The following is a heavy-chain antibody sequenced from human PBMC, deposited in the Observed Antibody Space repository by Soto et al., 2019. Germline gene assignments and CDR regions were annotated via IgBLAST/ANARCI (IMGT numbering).Heavy chain of an antibody. V-gene: IGHV1-18*04. D-gene: IGHD3-3*01. CDR1: GYTFTSYG. Sequence: GAPVKVSCKASGYTFTSYGISWVRQAPGQGLEWMGWISAYNGNTNYAQKLQGRVTMTTDTSTSTAYMELRSLRSDDTAVYYCARVERFLEWLHGMDVWGQGTTVTVSS. CDR3: ARVERFLEWLHGMDV. J-gene: IGHJ6*02. CDR2: ISAYNGNT.